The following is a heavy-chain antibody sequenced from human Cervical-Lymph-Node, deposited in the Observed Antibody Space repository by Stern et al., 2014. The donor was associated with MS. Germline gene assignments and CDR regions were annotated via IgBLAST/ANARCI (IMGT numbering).Heavy chain of an antibody. D-gene: IGHD1-14*01. CDR2: SIPIFGTA. V-gene: IGHV1-69*06. Sequence: VQLVQSGAELKKPGSSVRVSCKASGGTFSSFGISWVRQAPGQGLEGVGGSIPIFGTANYAQQLQDRVTITADTSTSTAYMDLSSLRSEDTAVYYCASGLIPRDHYNYYGMEVWGQGPTVTVSS. CDR3: ASGLIPRDHYNYYGMEV. J-gene: IGHJ6*02. CDR1: GGTFSSFG.